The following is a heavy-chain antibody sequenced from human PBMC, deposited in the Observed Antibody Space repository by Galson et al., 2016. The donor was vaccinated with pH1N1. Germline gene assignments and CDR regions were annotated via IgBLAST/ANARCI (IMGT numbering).Heavy chain of an antibody. CDR2: IKPDGTEK. CDR1: GFTFSTYW. D-gene: IGHD4/OR15-4a*01. J-gene: IGHJ6*02. CDR3: ARLVCADYEKGMDA. V-gene: IGHV3-7*03. Sequence: SLRLSCAASGFTFSTYWMNWVRQAPGKGLEWVASIKPDGTEKSYVDSVKGRFTISRDNAKNSLCLQMHSPRAEDTAVYYCARLVCADYEKGMDAWGQGTTVTVSS.